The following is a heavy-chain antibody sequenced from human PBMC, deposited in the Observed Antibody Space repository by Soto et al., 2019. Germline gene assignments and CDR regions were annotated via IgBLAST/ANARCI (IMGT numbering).Heavy chain of an antibody. CDR1: GGTFSSYA. J-gene: IGHJ6*02. Sequence: QVQLVQSGAEVKKPGSSVKVCCKASGGTFSSYAISWVRQAPGQGLEWMGGIIPMFGTANYAQKFQGRVTFTADESTSTAYMALSRLRPEHTAGYYCASWHVDTAILTYYYYVMDVLGQGTTVTVSS. D-gene: IGHD5-18*01. CDR2: IIPMFGTA. CDR3: ASWHVDTAILTYYYYVMDV. V-gene: IGHV1-69*01.